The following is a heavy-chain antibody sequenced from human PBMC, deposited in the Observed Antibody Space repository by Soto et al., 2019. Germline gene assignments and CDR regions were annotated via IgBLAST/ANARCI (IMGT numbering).Heavy chain of an antibody. J-gene: IGHJ6*02. CDR2: ISGTGART. CDR3: ARLSGDHSAFFSYGMDA. CDR1: GFKSVDYA. Sequence: GGSLRLSCAASGFKSVDYAMGWVRQAPGKGLEWVAAISGTGARTFYDDSVKGRFTISRDNSRSTLSLQMNSLRADDTAVYYCARLSGDHSAFFSYGMDAWGQGTTVTVSS. V-gene: IGHV3-23*01. D-gene: IGHD2-21*01.